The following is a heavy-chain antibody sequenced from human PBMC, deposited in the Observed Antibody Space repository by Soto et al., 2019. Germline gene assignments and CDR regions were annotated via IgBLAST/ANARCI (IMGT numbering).Heavy chain of an antibody. CDR2: IYYSGST. Sequence: SETLSLTCTVSGGSISSYYWSWIRQPPGKGLEWIGYIYYSGSTNYNPSLKSRVTISVDTSKNQFSLKLSSVTAADTAVYYCARVNGDKFGELWYFDYWGQGTLVTVSS. D-gene: IGHD3-10*01. J-gene: IGHJ4*02. CDR3: ARVNGDKFGELWYFDY. CDR1: GGSISSYY. V-gene: IGHV4-59*01.